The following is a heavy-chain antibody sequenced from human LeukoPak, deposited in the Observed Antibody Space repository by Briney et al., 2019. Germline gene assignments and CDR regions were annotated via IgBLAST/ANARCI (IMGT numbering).Heavy chain of an antibody. CDR2: IKQDGSEK. J-gene: IGHJ3*01. CDR1: GFTFSSYW. D-gene: IGHD3-10*01. CDR3: ARGPGRSNAFDF. Sequence: PGGSLRLSCAASGFTFSSYWMSWVRQTPGKWLEWVANIKQDGSEKYYVDSVKGRFTISRDNGKNSLYLQMNSLRAEDTAVYYCARGPGRSNAFDFWGQGTMVTVSS. V-gene: IGHV3-7*01.